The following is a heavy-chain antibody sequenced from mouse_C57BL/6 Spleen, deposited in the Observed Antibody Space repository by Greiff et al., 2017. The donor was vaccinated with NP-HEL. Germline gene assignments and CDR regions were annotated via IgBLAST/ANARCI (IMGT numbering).Heavy chain of an antibody. CDR2: ISYDGSN. J-gene: IGHJ1*03. CDR3: ARGDYYYGSTSYWYFDV. V-gene: IGHV3-6*01. D-gene: IGHD1-1*01. Sequence: EVKLMESGPGLVKPSQSLSLTCSVTGYSITSGYYWNWIRQFPGNKLEWMGYISYDGSNNYNPSLKNRISITRDTSKNQFFLKLNSVTTEDTATYYCARGDYYYGSTSYWYFDVWGTGTTVTVSS. CDR1: GYSITSGYY.